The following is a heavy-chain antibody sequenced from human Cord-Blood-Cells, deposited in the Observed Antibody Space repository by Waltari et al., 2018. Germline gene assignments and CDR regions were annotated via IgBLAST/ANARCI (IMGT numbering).Heavy chain of an antibody. V-gene: IGHV3-33*01. CDR1: GFTFSSYG. J-gene: IGHJ4*02. D-gene: IGHD6-13*01. CDR3: ARDLLAAAGNYFDY. Sequence: QVQLVESGGGVVQPGRSLRLSCAASGFTFSSYGMHWVRQAPGKGLEWVAVIWYDGSNKYYADSVKGRFTISRDNSKNTLYLQMNSLRAEDTAVYYCARDLLAAAGNYFDYWGQGTLVTVSS. CDR2: IWYDGSNK.